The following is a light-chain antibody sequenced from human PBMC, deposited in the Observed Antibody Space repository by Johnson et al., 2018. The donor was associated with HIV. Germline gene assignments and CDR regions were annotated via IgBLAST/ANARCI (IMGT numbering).Light chain of an antibody. CDR1: SSNIGNNY. CDR3: GTWKSSLSAGEV. CDR2: ENN. V-gene: IGLV1-51*02. Sequence: QSVLTQPPSVSAAPGQKVTISCSGSSSNIGNNYVSWYQQLPGTAPKLLIYENNKRPSGIPDRFSGSKSGTSATLGITGLQTGDEADYYCGTWKSSLSAGEVFGTGTKVTVL. J-gene: IGLJ1*01.